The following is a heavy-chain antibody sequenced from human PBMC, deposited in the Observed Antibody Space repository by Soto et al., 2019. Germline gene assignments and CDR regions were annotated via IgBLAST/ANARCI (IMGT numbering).Heavy chain of an antibody. V-gene: IGHV3-74*01. CDR3: TRDIGGRGAY. D-gene: IGHD3-16*01. Sequence: PGGYLRLSCAASGFTFSSYWMHWVRQVPGKGLVWVSRINEYGSVINYADSVKGRFTIFRDNSKNTLYLEMNSLRAEDAAVYYCTRDIGGRGAYWGQGTLVTVSS. CDR1: GFTFSSYW. CDR2: INEYGSVI. J-gene: IGHJ4*02.